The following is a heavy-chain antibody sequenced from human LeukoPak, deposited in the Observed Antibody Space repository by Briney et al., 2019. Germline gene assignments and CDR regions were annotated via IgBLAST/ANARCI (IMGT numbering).Heavy chain of an antibody. Sequence: GGSLRLSCAASGFTFSSYSMNWVRQAPGKGLEWVSYIAGGGSTIYYADSVKGRFTISRDNAKNSLYLQMDSLRAEDTAVYYCTRGSHRDSDDSFDVWGQGTLVTVSS. CDR2: IAGGGSTI. CDR1: GFTFSSYS. D-gene: IGHD2-21*02. J-gene: IGHJ3*01. CDR3: TRGSHRDSDDSFDV. V-gene: IGHV3-48*04.